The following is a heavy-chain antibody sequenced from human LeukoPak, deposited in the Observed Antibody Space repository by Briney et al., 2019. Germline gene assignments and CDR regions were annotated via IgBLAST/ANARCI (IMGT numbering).Heavy chain of an antibody. D-gene: IGHD3-10*01. CDR1: GGSISSYY. CDR3: ARGVDYYGV. CDR2: ISYNGNS. V-gene: IGHV4-59*12. Sequence: SETLSLTCTVSGGSISSYYWNWIRQPPGKGLEWIGYISYNGNSNYNPSLKSRVTISVDTSKKQFSLKLSSVTAADTAVYYCARGVDYYGVWGQGTLVTVSS. J-gene: IGHJ4*02.